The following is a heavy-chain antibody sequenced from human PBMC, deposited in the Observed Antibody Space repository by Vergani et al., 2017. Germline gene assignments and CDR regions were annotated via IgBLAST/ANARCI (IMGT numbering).Heavy chain of an antibody. J-gene: IGHJ4*02. CDR3: ARDRDVWRSIAVASYYFEY. V-gene: IGHV3-11*05. CDR1: GFTFSDYY. CDR2: ISSSSSYT. Sequence: QVQLVESGGGLVKPAGSLRLSCAASGFTFSDYYMSWIRQAPGKGLEWVSYISSSSSYTNYADSVKGRFTIARDNAKNSLYLQMNSLGAEDTAVYYCARDRDVWRSIAVASYYFEYWGQGTLVTVSS. D-gene: IGHD6-19*01.